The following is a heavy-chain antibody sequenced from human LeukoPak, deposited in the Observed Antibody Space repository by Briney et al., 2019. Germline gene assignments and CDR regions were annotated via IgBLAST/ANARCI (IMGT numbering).Heavy chain of an antibody. D-gene: IGHD2-21*02. CDR2: ISNNGTT. J-gene: IGHJ3*02. V-gene: IGHV4-31*03. CDR3: ARDVVVTSSPDAFDI. Sequence: PSQTLSLTCTVSGDSVTSGGYFWTWIRQHPGKGLEWIGYISNNGTTSYNPSLKSRVSISVDTSNNQFSLRLSSVTAADTAVYYCARDVVVTSSPDAFDIWGQGTMVTVSS. CDR1: GDSVTSGGYF.